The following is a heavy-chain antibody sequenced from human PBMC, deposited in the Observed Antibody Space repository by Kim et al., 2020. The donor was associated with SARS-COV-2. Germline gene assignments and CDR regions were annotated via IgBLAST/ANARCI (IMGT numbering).Heavy chain of an antibody. CDR3: ASPYYYDSSGYLAN. J-gene: IGHJ4*02. Sequence: NPSLKSRVTISVDTSKNQFSLKLSSVTAADTAVYYCASPYYYDSSGYLANWGQGTLVTVSS. V-gene: IGHV4-39*07. D-gene: IGHD3-22*01.